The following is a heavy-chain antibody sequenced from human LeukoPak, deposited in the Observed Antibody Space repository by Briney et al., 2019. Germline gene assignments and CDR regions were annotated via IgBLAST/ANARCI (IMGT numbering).Heavy chain of an antibody. Sequence: PSETLSLTCTVSGGSVSSGSYYWRWIRQPPGKGLEWIGYIYYSGSTNYNPSLKSRVTISVDTSKNQFSLKLSSVTAADTAVYYCARVSVIPPWWGGSSAPLDYWGQGTLVTVSS. CDR2: IYYSGST. V-gene: IGHV4-61*01. D-gene: IGHD2-8*02. CDR3: ARVSVIPPWWGGSSAPLDY. J-gene: IGHJ4*02. CDR1: GGSVSSGSYY.